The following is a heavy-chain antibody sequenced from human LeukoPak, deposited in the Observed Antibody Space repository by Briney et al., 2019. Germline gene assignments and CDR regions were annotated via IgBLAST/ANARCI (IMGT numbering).Heavy chain of an antibody. Sequence: PSETLSLTCTISGDSISSHFWNWIRQPPGKGLEWIGYISYSGTTAYNPSLKSRVTMSVDTSKNQFSLKLSSVTAADTAVYYCARGRSGSIGNWFDPWGQGTLVTVSS. CDR3: ARGRSGSIGNWFDP. CDR2: ISYSGTT. D-gene: IGHD1-26*01. CDR1: GDSISSHF. V-gene: IGHV4-59*11. J-gene: IGHJ5*02.